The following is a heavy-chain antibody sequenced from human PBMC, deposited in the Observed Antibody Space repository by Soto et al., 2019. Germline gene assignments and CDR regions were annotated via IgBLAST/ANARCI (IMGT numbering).Heavy chain of an antibody. Sequence: GASVKVSCKASGYTFTSYDINWVRQATGQGLEWMGWMNPNSGNTGYAQKFQGRVTMTRNTSISTAYMELSSLRSEDTAVYYCARGAPGIASYYYYYMDVWGKGTTVTVSS. V-gene: IGHV1-8*01. J-gene: IGHJ6*03. CDR3: ARGAPGIASYYYYYMDV. D-gene: IGHD6-13*01. CDR1: GYTFTSYD. CDR2: MNPNSGNT.